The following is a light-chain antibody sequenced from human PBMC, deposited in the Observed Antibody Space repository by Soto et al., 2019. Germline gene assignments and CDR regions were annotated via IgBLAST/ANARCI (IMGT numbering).Light chain of an antibody. Sequence: DIQMTQSPSTLSLSLGDRVTITCRASQTISSWLAWYQQKPGRAPKLLXFGASTLQSGVPSRFSGSGSGTDFTLTISSLQPEDFATYFCQKLNAYPPWTFGQGTKVDIK. CDR2: GAS. CDR3: QKLNAYPPWT. CDR1: QTISSW. V-gene: IGKV1-5*01. J-gene: IGKJ1*01.